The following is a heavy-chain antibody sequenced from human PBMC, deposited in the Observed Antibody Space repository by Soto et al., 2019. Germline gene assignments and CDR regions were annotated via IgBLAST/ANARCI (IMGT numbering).Heavy chain of an antibody. CDR3: AKDKSSKGLDSFDI. J-gene: IGHJ3*02. D-gene: IGHD1-1*01. CDR1: GFTFSSYC. CDR2: ISYDGINK. V-gene: IGHV3-30*18. Sequence: GGSLRLSCVASGFTFSSYCMHWVRQAPCKGLEWVAVISYDGINKYYADSVKGRFTISRDNSKNTLYLQMNSLRAEDKAVYYCAKDKSSKGLDSFDIWGQGTMITVS.